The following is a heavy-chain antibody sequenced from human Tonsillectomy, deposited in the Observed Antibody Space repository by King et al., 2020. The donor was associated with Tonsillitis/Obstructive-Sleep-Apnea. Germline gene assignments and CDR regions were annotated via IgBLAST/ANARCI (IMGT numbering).Heavy chain of an antibody. CDR3: ARGDGDNFDY. CDR1: GGSISSYY. Sequence: QVQLQESGPGLVKPSGTLSLTCTVSGGSISSYYWSWIRQPPGKGLEWIGYIYYSGSTNYNPSLKSRVTISVDTSKNQFSLKLSSVTAADTAVYYCARGDGDNFDYWGQGTLVTVSS. V-gene: IGHV4-59*01. J-gene: IGHJ4*02. CDR2: IYYSGST. D-gene: IGHD3-9*01.